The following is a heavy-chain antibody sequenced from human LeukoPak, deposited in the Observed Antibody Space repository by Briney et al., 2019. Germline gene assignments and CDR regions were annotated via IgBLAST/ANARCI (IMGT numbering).Heavy chain of an antibody. D-gene: IGHD4-17*01. CDR3: ARDNGDYGFDY. Sequence: SETLSLTCSVSGGSFSSSSYYWGWIRQPPGKGLEWIGNIYYRGNTYYSPSLKSRVTISVDASRNQFSLKLGSVTAADTGVYYCARDNGDYGFDYWGQGALVTVPS. V-gene: IGHV4-39*01. J-gene: IGHJ4*02. CDR2: IYYRGNT. CDR1: GGSFSSSSYY.